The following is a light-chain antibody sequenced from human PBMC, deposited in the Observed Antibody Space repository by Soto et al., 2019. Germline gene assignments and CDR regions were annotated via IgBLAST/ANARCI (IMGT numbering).Light chain of an antibody. CDR3: HQYHYWPRT. Sequence: MTQSPAILSVSPGERVTLSCRASQDVGINLAWYQQKPGHAPRLVVYGASTRATAFPARFSGSVSGTEFTLTISSLQSEDLAVYSCHQYHYWPRTFGQGTKLEIK. J-gene: IGKJ2*01. CDR2: GAS. V-gene: IGKV3-15*01. CDR1: QDVGIN.